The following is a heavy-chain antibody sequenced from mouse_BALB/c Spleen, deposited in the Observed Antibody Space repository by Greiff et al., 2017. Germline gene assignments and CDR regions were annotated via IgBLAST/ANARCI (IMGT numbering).Heavy chain of an antibody. CDR2: LWGGGST. J-gene: IGHJ4*01. V-gene: IGHV2-6-5*01. Sequence: QVQLKESGPGLVEPSQSLSITCTVSGFSLTDYGVSWIRQPPGKGLEWLGVLWGGGSTYYNSALKSRLSISKYNSKSQVFLKMNSLQTDDTAMYYCARQGDYYAMDYWGQGTSVTVSS. CDR3: ARQGDYYAMDY. CDR1: GFSLTDYG.